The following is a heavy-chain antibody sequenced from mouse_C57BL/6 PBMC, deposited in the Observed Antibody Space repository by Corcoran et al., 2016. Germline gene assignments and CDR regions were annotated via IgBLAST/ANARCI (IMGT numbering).Heavy chain of an antibody. CDR3: AKTGRRNPDY. CDR1: GYTFTTYG. V-gene: IGHV9-3*01. Sequence: QIQLVQSGPELKKPGETVKISCKASGYTFTTYGMSWVIQAPGKGLKWMGWINTYSGVPTYADDFKGRFAFSLETSASTAYLQINNLKNEDTATYFCAKTGRRNPDYWGQGTTLTVSS. D-gene: IGHD4-1*01. J-gene: IGHJ2*01. CDR2: INTYSGVP.